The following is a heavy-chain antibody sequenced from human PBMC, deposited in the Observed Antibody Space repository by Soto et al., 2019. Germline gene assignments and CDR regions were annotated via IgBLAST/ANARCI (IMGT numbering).Heavy chain of an antibody. J-gene: IGHJ4*02. CDR3: AMDICIGLSCTLDY. CDR2: ISYDGTKK. CDR1: GFSISKFH. Sequence: QGQLVESGGGVVQPGRSLRLSCAASGFSISKFHIHWVRQPPGKGLEWVAGISYDGTKKFYADSVKGRFTISRDESKNTLYLEMSSLGAEDTVVYYCAMDICIGLSCTLDYWGQCTQVSVSS. V-gene: IGHV3-30*15. D-gene: IGHD5-12*01.